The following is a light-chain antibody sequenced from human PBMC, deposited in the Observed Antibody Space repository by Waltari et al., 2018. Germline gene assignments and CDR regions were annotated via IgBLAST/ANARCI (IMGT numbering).Light chain of an antibody. CDR1: SSDVGGYDF. Sequence: QSALTQPPSASGSPGQSVTISCTGTSSDVGGYDFVTWYQQHPGKAPKLRIYEVSERPSGVPDRFSGSKSCNTASLSVCGLQAEDGADYYCSSYADNRRVAFGGGTKLTVL. V-gene: IGLV2-8*01. CDR3: SSYADNRRVA. J-gene: IGLJ2*01. CDR2: EVS.